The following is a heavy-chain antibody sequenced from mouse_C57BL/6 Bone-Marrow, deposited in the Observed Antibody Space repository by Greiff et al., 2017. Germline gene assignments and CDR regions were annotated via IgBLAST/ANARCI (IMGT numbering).Heavy chain of an antibody. J-gene: IGHJ2*01. CDR1: GYTFTDYY. CDR2: INPYNGGT. Sequence: VQLQQSGPVLVKPGASVKMSCKASGYTFTDYYMHWVKQSHGKSLEWIGVINPYNGGTSYNQKFKGKATLTVDTSSSTAYMELNSLTSEDSAVYDCAAPGGDYFDYWGQGTTLTVSS. D-gene: IGHD3-1*01. V-gene: IGHV1-19*01. CDR3: AAPGGDYFDY.